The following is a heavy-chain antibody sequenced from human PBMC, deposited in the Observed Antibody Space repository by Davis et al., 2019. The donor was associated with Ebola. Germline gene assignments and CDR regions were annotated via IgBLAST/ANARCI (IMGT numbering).Heavy chain of an antibody. D-gene: IGHD2/OR15-2a*01. CDR3: ARDADTTTLYWYFDL. CDR2: ISRKIDNI. Sequence: PGGSLRLSCTASGFTFGDYAMSWFRQAPGKGLEWVSTISRKIDNIYYSDSVKGRFTISRDSSKNTVYLLMNSLRAEDTAVYYCARDADTTTLYWYFDLWGRGTLVTVSS. V-gene: IGHV3-23*01. J-gene: IGHJ2*01. CDR1: GFTFGDYA.